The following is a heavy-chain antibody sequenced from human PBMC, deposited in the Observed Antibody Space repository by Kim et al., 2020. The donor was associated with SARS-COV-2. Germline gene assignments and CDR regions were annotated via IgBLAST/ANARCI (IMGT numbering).Heavy chain of an antibody. Sequence: SETLSLTCAVSGGSISSSNWWSWVRQPPGKGLEWIGEIYHSGSTNYNPSLKSRVTISVDKSKNQFSLKLSSVTAADTAVYYCARAPYYYGSGKEAEFDPWGQGTLVTVSS. CDR2: IYHSGST. CDR3: ARAPYYYGSGKEAEFDP. D-gene: IGHD3-10*01. V-gene: IGHV4-4*02. J-gene: IGHJ5*02. CDR1: GGSISSSNW.